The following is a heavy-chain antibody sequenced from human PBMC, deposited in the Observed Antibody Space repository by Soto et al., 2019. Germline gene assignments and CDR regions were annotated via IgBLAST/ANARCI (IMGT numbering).Heavy chain of an antibody. CDR2: VNNDGTDT. CDR3: ARGGLQHALDV. J-gene: IGHJ6*02. Sequence: PGGSLILSCAAYGFTFSNYWMYWVRQAPGKGLVWVSRVNNDGTDTTHADSVKGRFTISRDNAENTLYLQMNSLRAEDTAVYYCARGGLQHALDVWGQGSTVTVSS. D-gene: IGHD6-13*01. V-gene: IGHV3-74*03. CDR1: GFTFSNYW.